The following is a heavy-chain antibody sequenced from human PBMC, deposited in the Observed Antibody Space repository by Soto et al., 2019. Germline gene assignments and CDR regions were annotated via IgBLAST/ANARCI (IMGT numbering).Heavy chain of an antibody. Sequence: PSETLSLTCSVSGAALNSGNYYWSWIRQVPGKGLEWIGHIYVTGAVDYNPSLRDRITISQDTSERQLSLNLRLVTAADTAVYYCARLRIATNNYKWFDPWAQGTRVT. CDR3: ARLRIATNNYKWFDP. CDR1: GAALNSGNYY. CDR2: IYVTGAV. D-gene: IGHD2-21*01. J-gene: IGHJ5*02. V-gene: IGHV4-31*03.